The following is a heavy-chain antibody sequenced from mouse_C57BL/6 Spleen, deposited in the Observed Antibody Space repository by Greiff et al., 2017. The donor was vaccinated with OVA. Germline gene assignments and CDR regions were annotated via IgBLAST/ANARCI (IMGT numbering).Heavy chain of an antibody. Sequence: QVQLQQSGAELVRPGASVKLSCKASGYTFTDYYINWVKQRPGQGLEWIARIYPGSGNTYYNEKFKGKATLTAEKSSSTAYMQLSSLTSEDSAVYFCARIYYSNYFDYWGQGTTLTVSS. CDR2: IYPGSGNT. D-gene: IGHD2-5*01. V-gene: IGHV1-76*01. CDR1: GYTFTDYY. J-gene: IGHJ2*01. CDR3: ARIYYSNYFDY.